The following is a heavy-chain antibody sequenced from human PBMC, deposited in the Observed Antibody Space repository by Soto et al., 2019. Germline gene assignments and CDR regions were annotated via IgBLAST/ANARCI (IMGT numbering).Heavy chain of an antibody. CDR1: GFSLSTSGMC. CDR3: ARIRKGFWSGPFDY. D-gene: IGHD3-3*01. CDR2: IDWDDDK. V-gene: IGHV2-70*01. Sequence: SGPTLVNPTQTLTLTCTFSGFSLSTSGMCVSWIRQPPGKALEWLALIDWDDDKYYSTSLKTRLTISKDTSKNQVVLTMTNMDPVDTATYYCARIRKGFWSGPFDYWGQGTLVTVSS. J-gene: IGHJ4*02.